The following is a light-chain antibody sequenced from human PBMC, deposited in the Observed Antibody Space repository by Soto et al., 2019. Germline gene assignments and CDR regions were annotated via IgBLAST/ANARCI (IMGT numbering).Light chain of an antibody. Sequence: ELVMTQSPATLSVSPGERVTLSCRASQSINNTVAWYQQKPGQAPRLLIYGASTRATGISARFSGSGSGTEFTLTISSLQSEDFAVYYCQQYNNWPPITFGQGTRLEIK. CDR1: QSINNT. CDR2: GAS. CDR3: QQYNNWPPIT. V-gene: IGKV3-15*01. J-gene: IGKJ5*01.